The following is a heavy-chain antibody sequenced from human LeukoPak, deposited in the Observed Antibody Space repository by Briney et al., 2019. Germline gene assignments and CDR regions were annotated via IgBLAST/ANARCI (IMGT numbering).Heavy chain of an antibody. D-gene: IGHD5-18*01. CDR3: ARGLSGDSYGFEY. Sequence: SETLSLTCTVSDGSISDYYWSWVRQPAGKGLELIGRIHSSGTTNYNSSLRSRVTMSVDTSKNQFSLMLSSVTAADTAMYYCARGLSGDSYGFEYWGRGALVTVSS. J-gene: IGHJ4*02. CDR1: DGSISDYY. V-gene: IGHV4-4*07. CDR2: IHSSGTT.